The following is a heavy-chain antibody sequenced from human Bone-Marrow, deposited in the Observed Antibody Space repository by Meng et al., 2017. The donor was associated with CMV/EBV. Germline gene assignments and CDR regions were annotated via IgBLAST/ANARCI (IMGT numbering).Heavy chain of an antibody. D-gene: IGHD3-3*01. CDR2: ISSSSSYI. CDR3: ARDGRNYDFWSGYYRFDGFDI. J-gene: IGHJ3*02. Sequence: GESLKISCAASGFTFSSYSMNWVRQAPGKGLEWVASISSSSSYIYYADSVKGRFTISRDNAKNSLYLQMNSLRAEDTAVYYCARDGRNYDFWSGYYRFDGFDIWGQGTMVTVSS. CDR1: GFTFSSYS. V-gene: IGHV3-21*01.